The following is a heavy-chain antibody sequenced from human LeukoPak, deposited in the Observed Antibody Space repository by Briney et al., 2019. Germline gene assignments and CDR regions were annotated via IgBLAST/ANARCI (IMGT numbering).Heavy chain of an antibody. CDR3: AKDGGNYYDSDGSYLMRSYMDV. Sequence: GSLRRSCAASGFTFSSYSMNWVRQAPGKGLEWVSSISSSSSYIYYADSVKGRFTISRDNAKNSLYLQMNSLRVEDTAVYYCAKDGGNYYDSDGSYLMRSYMDVWGKGTTVTVSS. J-gene: IGHJ6*03. CDR1: GFTFSSYS. V-gene: IGHV3-21*01. CDR2: ISSSSSYI. D-gene: IGHD3-22*01.